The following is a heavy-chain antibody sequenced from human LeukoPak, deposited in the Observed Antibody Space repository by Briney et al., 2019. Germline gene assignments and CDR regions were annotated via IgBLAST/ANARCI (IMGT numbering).Heavy chain of an antibody. V-gene: IGHV1-18*01. CDR2: ISAYNGNT. Sequence: ASVKVSCKASGYTFTSYGISWVRQAPGQGLEWMGWISAYNGNTNYAQKLQGRVTMTTDTSTSTAYMELRSLRAEDTAVYYCAKDTRMYSSGWYYFDYWGQGTLVTVSS. CDR3: AKDTRMYSSGWYYFDY. CDR1: GYTFTSYG. J-gene: IGHJ4*02. D-gene: IGHD6-19*01.